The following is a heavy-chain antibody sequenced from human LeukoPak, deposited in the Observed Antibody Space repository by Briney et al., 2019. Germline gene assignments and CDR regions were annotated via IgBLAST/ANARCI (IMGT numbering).Heavy chain of an antibody. D-gene: IGHD2-2*01. V-gene: IGHV3-30-3*01. CDR2: ISYDGSNK. CDR1: GFTFSSYA. J-gene: IGHJ5*02. Sequence: GGSLRLSCAASGFTFSSYAMHWVRQAPGKGLEWVAVISYDGSNKYYADSVKGRFTISRDNSKNTLYLQMNGLRAEDTAVYYCARGIGYCSSTSCDNWFDPWGQGTLVTVSS. CDR3: ARGIGYCSSTSCDNWFDP.